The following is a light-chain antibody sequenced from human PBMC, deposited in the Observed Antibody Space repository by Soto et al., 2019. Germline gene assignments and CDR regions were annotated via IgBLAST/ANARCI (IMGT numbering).Light chain of an antibody. Sequence: IVLTQSPANLSVYGEERDTLFCRASQRASTNLAWYQQRPGQAPRLVIYGASTRATGIPDRFSGSGSGKDFTLTISRLEPEDVAVYYCQQYGDSPLYTFGQGTKVDIK. CDR1: QRASTN. CDR3: QQYGDSPLYT. V-gene: IGKV3-15*01. CDR2: GAS. J-gene: IGKJ2*01.